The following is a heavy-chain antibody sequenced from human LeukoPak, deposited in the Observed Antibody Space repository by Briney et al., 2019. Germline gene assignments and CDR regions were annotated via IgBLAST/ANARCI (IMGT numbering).Heavy chain of an antibody. CDR2: IWYDGSNK. CDR1: GFTFSSYD. D-gene: IGHD2-8*01. J-gene: IGHJ4*02. V-gene: IGHV3-33*01. CDR3: ARDWVQYDLPRYSDC. Sequence: GGSLRLSCAASGFTFSSYDMHWVRQAPGKGLEWVAVIWYDGSNKYYADSVKGRFTISRDNSKNTLYLQMNSLRAEDTAVYYCARDWVQYDLPRYSDCWGQGALVTVSS.